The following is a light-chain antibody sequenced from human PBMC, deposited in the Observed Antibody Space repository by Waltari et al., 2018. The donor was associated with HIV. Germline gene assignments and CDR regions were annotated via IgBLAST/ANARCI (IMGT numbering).Light chain of an antibody. CDR2: DFS. CDR3: CSYAGSYVWV. J-gene: IGLJ3*02. Sequence: QSALTQPRSVSGSPGQSVTISCTGTSSDVGGYNYVSWYQQHPGKAPNPLIYDFSKRPSGVPYRFSGSKSGNTASLPISGLQDEHEADYYCCSYAGSYVWVFGGGTKLTVL. V-gene: IGLV2-11*01. CDR1: SSDVGGYNY.